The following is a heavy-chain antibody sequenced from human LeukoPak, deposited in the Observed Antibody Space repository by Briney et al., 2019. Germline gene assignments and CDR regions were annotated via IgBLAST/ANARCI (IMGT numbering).Heavy chain of an antibody. D-gene: IGHD3-16*01. CDR2: IKQDGSEK. V-gene: IGHV3-7*01. CDR3: ARGGSYNQGAFDI. J-gene: IGHJ3*02. CDR1: GFTFSSYW. Sequence: PGGSLRLSCAASGFTFSSYWMSWVRQAPGKGLEWVANIKQDGSEKYYVDSVKGRFTISRDNAKNSLYLQMNSLRAEDTAVYYCARGGSYNQGAFDIWGQGTMVTVSS.